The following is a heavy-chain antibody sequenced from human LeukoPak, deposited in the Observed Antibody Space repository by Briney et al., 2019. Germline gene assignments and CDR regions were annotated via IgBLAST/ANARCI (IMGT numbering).Heavy chain of an antibody. CDR1: GFTFSSYS. V-gene: IGHV3-48*01. J-gene: IGHJ5*02. CDR2: ISSSSSTI. D-gene: IGHD2/OR15-2a*01. Sequence: PGGSLRLSCAASGFTFSSYSMNWVRQAPGKGLEWVSYISSSSSTIYYADSVKGRFTISRDNAKNSLYLQMNSLRAEDTAVYYCARDLPFRTWGQGTLVTVSS. CDR3: ARDLPFRT.